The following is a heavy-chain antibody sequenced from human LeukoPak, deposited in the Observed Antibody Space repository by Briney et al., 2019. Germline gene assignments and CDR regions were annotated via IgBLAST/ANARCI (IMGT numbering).Heavy chain of an antibody. CDR3: ARHQGTTVTTRYYYMDV. CDR1: GYSISSGYY. CDR2: IYHSGST. Sequence: SETLSLTCAVSGYSISSGYYWGWIRQPPGKGLEWIGSIYHSGSTYYNPSLKSRATISVDTSKNQFSLKLSSVTAADTAVYYCARHQGTTVTTRYYYMDVWGKGTTVTVSS. J-gene: IGHJ6*03. V-gene: IGHV4-38-2*01. D-gene: IGHD4-11*01.